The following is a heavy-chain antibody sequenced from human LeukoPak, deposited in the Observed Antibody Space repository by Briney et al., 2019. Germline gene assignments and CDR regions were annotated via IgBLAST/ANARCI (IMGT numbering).Heavy chain of an antibody. CDR3: ARGQNYYDGSGYSLDAFDI. V-gene: IGHV4-59*01. Sequence: KASETLSLTCTVSGGSISSYYWNWIRQPPGKGLEWIGYIYYSGSTNYNPSLKSRVTISEDTSKKQISLELSSVTAADTAVYFCARGQNYYDGSGYSLDAFDIWGQGTLVTVSS. CDR2: IYYSGST. J-gene: IGHJ3*02. D-gene: IGHD3-22*01. CDR1: GGSISSYY.